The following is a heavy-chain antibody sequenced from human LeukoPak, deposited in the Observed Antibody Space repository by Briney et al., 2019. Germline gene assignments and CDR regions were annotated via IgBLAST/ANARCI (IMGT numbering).Heavy chain of an antibody. D-gene: IGHD1-26*01. J-gene: IGHJ6*03. CDR1: GFTFSDYY. V-gene: IGHV3-11*01. CDR3: ATNSGSYYYYYYMDV. Sequence: GGSLRLSCAASGFTFSDYYMSWIRQAPGKGLEWVSYISSSGSTIYYADSVKGRFTISRDNAKNSLYLQMNSLRAEDTAVYYCATNSGSYYYYYYMDVWGKGTTVTVSS. CDR2: ISSSGSTI.